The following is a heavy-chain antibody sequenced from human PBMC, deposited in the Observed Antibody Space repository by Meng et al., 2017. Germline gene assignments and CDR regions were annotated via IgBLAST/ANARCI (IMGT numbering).Heavy chain of an antibody. Sequence: ECGPGVVEPSETLSLPCTFSGGSISSSSYYWGWIRQPPGKGLEWIGSIYYSGSTYYNPSLKSRVTISVDTSKNQFSLKLSSVTAADTAVYYCARLYWFDPWGQGTLVTVSS. CDR1: GGSISSSSYY. CDR3: ARLYWFDP. J-gene: IGHJ5*02. V-gene: IGHV4-39*07. CDR2: IYYSGST.